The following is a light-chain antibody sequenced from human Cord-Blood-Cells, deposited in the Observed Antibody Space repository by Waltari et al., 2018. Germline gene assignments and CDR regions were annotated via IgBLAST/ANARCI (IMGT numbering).Light chain of an antibody. CDR1: QGISNY. Sequence: DIQMTQSPSSLSASVGDRVTITCRASQGISNYLAWYQQKPGKVPKLLIYAASTLQSGVPSRFSGSGSGTDFTLTIRSLQPEDVATYYCQKYNSAPPETFGQGTKVEIK. CDR2: AAS. V-gene: IGKV1-27*01. CDR3: QKYNSAPPET. J-gene: IGKJ1*01.